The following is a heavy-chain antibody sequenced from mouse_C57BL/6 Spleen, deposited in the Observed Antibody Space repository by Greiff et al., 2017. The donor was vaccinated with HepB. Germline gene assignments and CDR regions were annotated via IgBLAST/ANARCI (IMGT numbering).Heavy chain of an antibody. Sequence: DVKLVESGGGLVQPGGSLKLSCAASGFTFSDYYMYWVRQTPEKRLEWVAYISNGGGSTYYPDTVKGRFTISRDNAKNTLYLQMSRLKSEDTAMYYCARQGVTTVYYAMDYWGQGTSVTVSS. V-gene: IGHV5-12*01. D-gene: IGHD2-2*01. CDR3: ARQGVTTVYYAMDY. J-gene: IGHJ4*01. CDR1: GFTFSDYY. CDR2: ISNGGGST.